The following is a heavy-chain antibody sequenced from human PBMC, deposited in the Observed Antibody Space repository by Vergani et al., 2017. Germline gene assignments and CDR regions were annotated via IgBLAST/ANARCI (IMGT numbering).Heavy chain of an antibody. J-gene: IGHJ3*02. CDR3: VKASGSTGSGAFDI. V-gene: IGHV3-23*01. D-gene: IGHD1-26*01. Sequence: EVQLLDSGGGLVQPGGSLRLSCAASGFTFSTYAMRWVRQAPGKGLEWVSAISDSGSRSSYADSAKGRFTISRDNSENTLFLQMNSLRVEDTAVYYCVKASGSTGSGAFDIWGQGRMVTVSS. CDR1: GFTFSTYA. CDR2: ISDSGSRS.